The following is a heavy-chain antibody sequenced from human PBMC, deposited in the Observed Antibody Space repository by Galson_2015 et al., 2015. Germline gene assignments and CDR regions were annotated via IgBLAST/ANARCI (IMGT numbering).Heavy chain of an antibody. CDR3: ARDRLRLGELSYIDY. D-gene: IGHD3-16*02. CDR1: GFTFSSYG. CDR2: IWYDGSNK. Sequence: SLRLSCAASGFTFSSYGMHWVRQAPGKGLEWVAVIWYDGSNKYCADSVKGRFTISRDNSKNTLYLQMNSLRAEDTAVYYCARDRLRLGELSYIDYWGQGTLVTVSS. V-gene: IGHV3-33*01. J-gene: IGHJ4*02.